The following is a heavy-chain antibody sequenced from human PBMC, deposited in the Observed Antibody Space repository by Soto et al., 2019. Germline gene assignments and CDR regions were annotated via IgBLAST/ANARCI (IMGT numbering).Heavy chain of an antibody. CDR1: GFIFSSHY. CDR3: SCGVVAAGDCHGGNCNC. Sequence: EVQLVESGGDLVQPGGSLRLSCAASGFIFSSHYMTWVRQAPGKGLEWVALIYSGGSTNYADSSKGRFTVFRDSTKNTLYLQMMSLRGEEVAVYYLSCGVVAAGDCHGGNCNCWGQGTLVTVSS. D-gene: IGHD2-15*01. V-gene: IGHV3-66*01. CDR2: IYSGGST. J-gene: IGHJ4*02.